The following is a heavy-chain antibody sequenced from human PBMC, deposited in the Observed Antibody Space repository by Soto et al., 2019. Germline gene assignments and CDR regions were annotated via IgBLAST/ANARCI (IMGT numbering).Heavy chain of an antibody. CDR3: ARRLEGASSDLLDF. J-gene: IGHJ4*02. V-gene: IGHV4-34*01. Sequence: SETLSLTCTVYGGSFSGYYWSWIRQPPGKGLEWIGEINHSGSTNYNPSLKSRVTISVDTSKNQFSLKLSSVTAADTALYYCARRLEGASSDLLDFWGQGTLVTVSS. CDR2: INHSGST. D-gene: IGHD3-22*01. CDR1: GGSFSGYY.